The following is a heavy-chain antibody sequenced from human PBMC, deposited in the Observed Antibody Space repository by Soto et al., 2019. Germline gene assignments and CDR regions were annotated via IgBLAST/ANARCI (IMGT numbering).Heavy chain of an antibody. D-gene: IGHD2-15*01. V-gene: IGHV3-49*05. J-gene: IGHJ4*02. CDR1: GFTFGDYA. CDR3: TRDLGCSGGSCYFPSDNDY. Sequence: EVQLVESGGGLVKPGRSLRLSCTASGFTFGDYALSWFRQAPGKGLEWVGFIRNKPYGGTTEYAASVKGRFTISRDDSKSIAYLQMNSLKIEDTAVYYCTRDLGCSGGSCYFPSDNDYWGQGTLVTVSS. CDR2: IRNKPYGGTT.